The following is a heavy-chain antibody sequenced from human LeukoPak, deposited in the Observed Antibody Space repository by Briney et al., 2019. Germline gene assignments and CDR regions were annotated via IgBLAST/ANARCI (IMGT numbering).Heavy chain of an antibody. J-gene: IGHJ6*03. Sequence: ASVKVSCKVSGYTLTELSMHWVRQAPGKGFEWMGGFDPEDGETIYAQEFRGRVTMTEDTSTDTAYMELSSLRSEDTAVYYCATGLELRTWHMDVWGKGTTVTVSS. D-gene: IGHD1-7*01. CDR1: GYTLTELS. V-gene: IGHV1-24*01. CDR3: ATGLELRTWHMDV. CDR2: FDPEDGET.